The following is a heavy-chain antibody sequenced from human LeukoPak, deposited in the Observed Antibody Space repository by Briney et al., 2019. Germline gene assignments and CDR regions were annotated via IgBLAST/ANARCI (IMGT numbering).Heavy chain of an antibody. V-gene: IGHV4-4*07. CDR2: IYTSGTT. CDR1: GDSVSSYY. Sequence: PSETLSLTCTVSGDSVSSYYWSWIRQPAGKGLEWIGLIYTSGTTKYNSYFKSRVTISVDKSKNQFSLKLRSVTAADTAVYYCSRIKVDYYYYMDVWGKGTTVTVSS. J-gene: IGHJ6*03. CDR3: SRIKVDYYYYMDV.